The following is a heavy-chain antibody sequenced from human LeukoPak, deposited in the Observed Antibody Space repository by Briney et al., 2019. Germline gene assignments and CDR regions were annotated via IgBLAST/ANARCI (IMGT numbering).Heavy chain of an antibody. J-gene: IGHJ6*03. CDR2: ILSDGTSE. V-gene: IGHV3-33*01. Sequence: PGRSLRLSCAASGFTFSSYGMHWVRQAPGKGLEWVAVILSDGTSEYYADSVKGRFTISRDNSKSTLYLQMNSLRAGDTAVYYCARAQRGFTGFEYYFYYNMDVWGKGTTVTVSS. CDR3: ARAQRGFTGFEYYFYYNMDV. D-gene: IGHD5-12*01. CDR1: GFTFSSYG.